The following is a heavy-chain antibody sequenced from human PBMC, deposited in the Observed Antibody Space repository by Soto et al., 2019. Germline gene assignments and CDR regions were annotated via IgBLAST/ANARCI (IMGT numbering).Heavy chain of an antibody. J-gene: IGHJ6*02. Sequence: GGSLRLSCAASGFTFSSYGMHWVRQAPGKGLEWVAVIWYDGSNKYYADSVKGRFTISRDNSKNTLYLQMNSLRAEDTAVYYCARGIKGGDFWSGYFWYPALGMDVWGQGTTVTVSS. CDR1: GFTFSSYG. D-gene: IGHD3-3*01. V-gene: IGHV3-33*01. CDR3: ARGIKGGDFWSGYFWYPALGMDV. CDR2: IWYDGSNK.